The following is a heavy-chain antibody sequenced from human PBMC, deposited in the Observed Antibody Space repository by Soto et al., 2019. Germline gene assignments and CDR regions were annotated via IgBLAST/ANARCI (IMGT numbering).Heavy chain of an antibody. CDR1: GFTFSSYG. D-gene: IGHD2-15*01. Sequence: QVQLVESGGGVVQPGRSLRLSCAASGFTFSSYGMHWGRQAPGKGLEWVAVISYDGSNKYYADSVKGRFTISRDNSKNSLYLQMNSLRAEDTAVYYCAKVVVAARVLFDYWGQGTLVTVSS. J-gene: IGHJ4*02. V-gene: IGHV3-30*18. CDR3: AKVVVAARVLFDY. CDR2: ISYDGSNK.